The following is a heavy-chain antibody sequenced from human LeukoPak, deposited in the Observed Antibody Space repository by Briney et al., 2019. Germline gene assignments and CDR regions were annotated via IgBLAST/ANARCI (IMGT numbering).Heavy chain of an antibody. V-gene: IGHV3-23*01. J-gene: IGHJ4*02. CDR3: AKYYSSPYPIYFDY. CDR2: ISGSGGST. CDR1: GFTFSSYA. D-gene: IGHD2-2*01. Sequence: GGSLRVSCAASGFTFSSYAMSWVRQAPGKGMEWVSAISGSGGSTYSPYSLNARFTISTDNSNTPLYLQMNSLSAQDTAVYYCAKYYSSPYPIYFDYWGQVTLVTVSS.